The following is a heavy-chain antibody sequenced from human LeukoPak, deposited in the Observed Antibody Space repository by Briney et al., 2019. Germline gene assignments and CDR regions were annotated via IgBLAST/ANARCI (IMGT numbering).Heavy chain of an antibody. V-gene: IGHV4-59*01. Sequence: SETLSLTCTVSGGSISSYYWSWIRQRPGKGLEWIGYIYYSGSTNYNPSLKSRVTISVDTSKNQFSLKLSSVTAADTAVYYCARAYYDILTGFYGMDVWGQGTTVTVSS. D-gene: IGHD3-9*01. CDR1: GGSISSYY. CDR3: ARAYYDILTGFYGMDV. J-gene: IGHJ6*02. CDR2: IYYSGST.